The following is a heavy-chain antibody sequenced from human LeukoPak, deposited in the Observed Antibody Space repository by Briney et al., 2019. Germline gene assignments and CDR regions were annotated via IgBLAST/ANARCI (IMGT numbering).Heavy chain of an antibody. CDR1: GFTFSSYE. D-gene: IGHD2-2*01. J-gene: IGHJ4*02. CDR3: ARDMPGRYCSSASCQNADY. V-gene: IGHV3-48*03. CDR2: ISSSGSTI. Sequence: GGSLRLSCAASGFTFSSYEMNGVRQAPGKGLEWVSYISSSGSTIYYADSVKGRFTISRDNAKNSLYLQMNSRRAEDTALYYCARDMPGRYCSSASCQNADYWGQGTLVTVSS.